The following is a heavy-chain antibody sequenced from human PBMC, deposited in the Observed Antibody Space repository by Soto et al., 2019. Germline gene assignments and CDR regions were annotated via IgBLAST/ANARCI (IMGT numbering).Heavy chain of an antibody. D-gene: IGHD3-10*01. V-gene: IGHV1-46*01. J-gene: IGHJ5*01. Sequence: GSVKVSCKASGYTFTRYCMHWVRQAPGQGLEWMGIINPSGGVTTYAQKFQGRVTMTADTSTSTVYMELSSLRSEDTAVYYCARDHYMYGWGSHHNTYHNWFDTWGQGTPVTVSS. CDR2: INPSGGVT. CDR1: GYTFTRYC. CDR3: ARDHYMYGWGSHHNTYHNWFDT.